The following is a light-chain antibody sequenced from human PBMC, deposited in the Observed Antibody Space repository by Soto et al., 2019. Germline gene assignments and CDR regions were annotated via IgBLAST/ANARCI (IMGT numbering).Light chain of an antibody. CDR1: QSVSSSY. Sequence: EILLRQSPGTLSLSPGERATLSCRASQSVSSSYLAWYQQKPGQAPRLLIYGASSRATGIPARFSGSGSGTDFTSTISTLEAEAFAVYYYQQRSNWPLTVGGGTKVDIK. J-gene: IGKJ4*01. CDR2: GAS. CDR3: QQRSNWPLT. V-gene: IGKV3D-20*02.